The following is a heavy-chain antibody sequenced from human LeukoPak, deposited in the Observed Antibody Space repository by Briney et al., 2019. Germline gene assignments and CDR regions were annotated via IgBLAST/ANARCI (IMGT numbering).Heavy chain of an antibody. D-gene: IGHD3-22*01. CDR2: IYSGGST. J-gene: IGHJ4*02. Sequence: PGGSLRLSCAASGFTVSSNYISWVRPAPGKGLEWVSVIYSGGSTYYADSVKGRFTISRDNSKNTLYLQMNSLRAEDTAVYYCARDIYDSSGYYVDYWGQGTLVTVSS. V-gene: IGHV3-53*01. CDR3: ARDIYDSSGYYVDY. CDR1: GFTVSSNY.